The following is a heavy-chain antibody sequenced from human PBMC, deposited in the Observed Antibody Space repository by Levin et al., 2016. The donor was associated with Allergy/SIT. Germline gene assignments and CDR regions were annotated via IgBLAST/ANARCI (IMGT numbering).Heavy chain of an antibody. D-gene: IGHD3-10*01. CDR1: GFTFSSYA. Sequence: GESLKISCAASGFTFSSYAMSWVRQAPGKGLEWVSAISGSGGSTYYANSVKGRFAISRDTSKNTLYLQMNSLRAEDTAVYYCAKLTVRLIGAVDDAFDIWGQGTMVTVSS. CDR2: ISGSGGST. V-gene: IGHV3-23*01. CDR3: AKLTVRLIGAVDDAFDI. J-gene: IGHJ3*02.